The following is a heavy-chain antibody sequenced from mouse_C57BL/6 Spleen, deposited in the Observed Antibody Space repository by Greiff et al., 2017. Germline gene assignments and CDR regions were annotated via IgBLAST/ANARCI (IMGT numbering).Heavy chain of an antibody. J-gene: IGHJ4*01. D-gene: IGHD2-4*01. V-gene: IGHV1-74*01. CDR3: LIYYDYDGGDYYAMDY. CDR2: IHPSDSDT. Sequence: QVQLQQSGAELVKPGASVKVSCKASGYTFTSYWMHWVKQRPGQGLEWIGRIHPSDSDTNYNQKFKGKATLTVDKSSSTAYMQLSSLTSEDSAVYYCLIYYDYDGGDYYAMDYWGQGTSVTVSS. CDR1: GYTFTSYW.